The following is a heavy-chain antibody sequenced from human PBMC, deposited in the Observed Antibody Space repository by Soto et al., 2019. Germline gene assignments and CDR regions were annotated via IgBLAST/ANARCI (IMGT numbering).Heavy chain of an antibody. CDR1: GFPFSAYG. Sequence: QVHLVESGGGVVQPGRSLRLSCAASGFPFSAYGMHWVRQAPGKGLEWLAMIYYDGNNKYYASSVEGRFTISRDNSKNTLYLQMNSLRVEDTAVYYCARVGGTVTSDYWGQGTLVIVSS. D-gene: IGHD4-17*01. CDR3: ARVGGTVTSDY. V-gene: IGHV3-33*01. CDR2: IYYDGNNK. J-gene: IGHJ4*02.